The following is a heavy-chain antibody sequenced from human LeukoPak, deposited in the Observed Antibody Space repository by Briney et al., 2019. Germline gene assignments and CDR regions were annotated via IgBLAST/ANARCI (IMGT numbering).Heavy chain of an antibody. V-gene: IGHV1-8*02. J-gene: IGHJ3*02. D-gene: IGHD2-21*02. CDR1: GYTFTSYD. CDR3: ARRGDSYAFDI. CDR2: MNPNSGNT. Sequence: ASVKVSCKASGYTFTSYDINWVRQATGQGLEWMGWMNPNSGNTGYAQKFQGRVTMTRDTSISTAYMELSRLRSDDTAVYYCARRGDSYAFDIWGQGTMVTVSS.